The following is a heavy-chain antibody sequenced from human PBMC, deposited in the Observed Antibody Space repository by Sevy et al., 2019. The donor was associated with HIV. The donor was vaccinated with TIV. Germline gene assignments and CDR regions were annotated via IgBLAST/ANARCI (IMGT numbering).Heavy chain of an antibody. J-gene: IGHJ4*02. D-gene: IGHD1-26*01. Sequence: GGSLRLSCAASGFTFSNAWMSWVRQAPGKGLEWVGRIKSKTDGGTTDYAAPVKGRFTISRDDSKNTLYLQMNSLKTEDTAVYYCTTDLVSYQPFDYWGQGTLVTVSS. CDR1: GFTFSNAW. CDR3: TTDLVSYQPFDY. V-gene: IGHV3-15*01. CDR2: IKSKTDGGTT.